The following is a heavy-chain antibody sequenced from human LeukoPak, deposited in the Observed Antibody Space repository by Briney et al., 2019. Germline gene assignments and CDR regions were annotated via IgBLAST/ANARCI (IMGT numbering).Heavy chain of an antibody. Sequence: PGGSLGLSCTPSGFSGRIHRMDCVPEAPGKGVEWVANIRPDGGERYYGDSLKGRFTISRDNDKTSLYLQMNFLRADDTAIYYCTRQGDWNFEFWGQGTLVTVSS. CDR1: GFSGRIHR. CDR3: TRQGDWNFEF. CDR2: IRPDGGER. V-gene: IGHV3-7*01. D-gene: IGHD3/OR15-3a*01. J-gene: IGHJ4*02.